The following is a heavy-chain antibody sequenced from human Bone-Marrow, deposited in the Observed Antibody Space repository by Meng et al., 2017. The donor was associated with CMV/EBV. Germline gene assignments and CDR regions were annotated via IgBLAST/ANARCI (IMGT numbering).Heavy chain of an antibody. V-gene: IGHV4-30-4*08. Sequence: SETLSLTCTVSGGSISGGDYFWSWIRQPPGKGLEWIGYIYSGGSDYYNPALKSRVTISLDPSKNQVSLKLTSVTAADTAVYFCTRANAATRQLRGIDFWDQGTLVTVSS. CDR1: GGSISGGDYF. CDR3: TRANAATRQLRGIDF. J-gene: IGHJ4*02. D-gene: IGHD1-1*01. CDR2: IYSGGSD.